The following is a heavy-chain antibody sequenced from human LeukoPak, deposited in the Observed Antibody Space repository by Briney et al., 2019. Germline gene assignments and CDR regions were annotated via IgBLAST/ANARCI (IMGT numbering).Heavy chain of an antibody. V-gene: IGHV3-33*01. J-gene: IGHJ6*02. CDR3: AGALLTGYYEDYYYYYGMDV. D-gene: IGHD3-9*01. CDR1: GFTLSSYG. CDR2: IWYDGSNK. Sequence: GGSLRLSCAASGFTLSSYGMHWVRQAPGEGLEWVAVIWYDGSNKYYADSVKGRFTISRDNSKNTLYLQMNSLRAEDTAVYYCAGALLTGYYEDYYYYYGMDVWGQGTTVTVSS.